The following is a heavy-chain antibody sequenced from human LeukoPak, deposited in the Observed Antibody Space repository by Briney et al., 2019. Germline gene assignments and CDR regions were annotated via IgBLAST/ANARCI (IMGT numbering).Heavy chain of an antibody. CDR2: IYTSGST. CDR3: ARGAMVRGVGYFDY. J-gene: IGHJ4*02. D-gene: IGHD3-10*01. V-gene: IGHV4-4*07. Sequence: SETLSLTCTVSGGSISSYYWSWIRQPAGKGLEWIGRIYTSGSTNYNPSLKSRVTMSVDTSKNQFSLKLSSVTAADTAVYYCARGAMVRGVGYFDYWGQGTLVTVSS. CDR1: GGSISSYY.